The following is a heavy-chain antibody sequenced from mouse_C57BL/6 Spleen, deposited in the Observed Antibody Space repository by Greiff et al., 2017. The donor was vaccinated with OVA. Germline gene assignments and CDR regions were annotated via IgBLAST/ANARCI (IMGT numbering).Heavy chain of an antibody. D-gene: IGHD1-1*01. Sequence: QVQLKQPGAELVKPGASVKLSCKASGYTFTSYWMQWVKQRPGQGLEWIGEIDPSDSYTNYNQKFKGKATLTVDTSSSTAYMQLSSLTSEDSAVYYCARNYYGSSSFAYWGQGTLVTVSA. V-gene: IGHV1-50*01. CDR2: IDPSDSYT. CDR1: GYTFTSYW. J-gene: IGHJ3*01. CDR3: ARNYYGSSSFAY.